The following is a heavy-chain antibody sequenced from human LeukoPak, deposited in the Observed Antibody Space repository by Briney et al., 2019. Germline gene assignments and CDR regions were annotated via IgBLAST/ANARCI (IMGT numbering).Heavy chain of an antibody. J-gene: IGHJ4*02. D-gene: IGHD6-19*01. V-gene: IGHV1-2*02. CDR2: IAPNSGDT. CDR1: GGTFSSYA. CDR3: ARDIGSGWYWIGGNY. Sequence: ASVKVSCKASGGTFSSYAIHWVRQAPGQGLEWMGWIAPNSGDTNYAQRFQDRVTMTRDTSISTAYMELSRLKFDDTAVYYCARDIGSGWYWIGGNYWGQGTLVTVSS.